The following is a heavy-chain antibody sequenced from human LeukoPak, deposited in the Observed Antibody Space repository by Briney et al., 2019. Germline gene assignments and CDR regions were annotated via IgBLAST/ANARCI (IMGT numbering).Heavy chain of an antibody. J-gene: IGHJ3*01. CDR3: AKDRGGSSELGDAFDV. CDR2: ISYSSGSI. Sequence: GGSLRLSCAVSGFTFSSYGMHWVRQAPGKGLEWVSGISYSSGSIGYVDSVKGRFTISRDNAKNSLYLQMNSLRVEDTALYYCAKDRGGSSELGDAFDVWGQGTMVRVSS. CDR1: GFTFSSYG. V-gene: IGHV3-9*01. D-gene: IGHD1-26*01.